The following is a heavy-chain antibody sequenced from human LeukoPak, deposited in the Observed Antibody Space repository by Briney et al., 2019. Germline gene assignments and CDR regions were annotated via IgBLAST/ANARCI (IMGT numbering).Heavy chain of an antibody. J-gene: IGHJ6*02. CDR3: ARELERRAPYYYYNMDV. CDR1: GFTFSSYE. V-gene: IGHV3-48*03. CDR2: ISSSGNTI. Sequence: GGSLRLSCAASGFTFSSYEMNWVRQAPGKGLEWVSYISSSGNTIDYADSVKGRFTISRDNAENSLYLHMNSLRAEDTAVYYCARELERRAPYYYYNMDVWGQGTTVTVSS. D-gene: IGHD1-1*01.